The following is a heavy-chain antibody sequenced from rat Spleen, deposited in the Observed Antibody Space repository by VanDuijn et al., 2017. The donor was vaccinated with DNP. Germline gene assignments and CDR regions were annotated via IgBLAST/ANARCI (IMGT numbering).Heavy chain of an antibody. CDR2: INGAGST. D-gene: IGHD5-1*01. J-gene: IGHJ2*01. Sequence: EVQLQESGPGLVKPSQSLSLTCSVTGYSITSNFRWSWIRKFPGDKLEWMGYINGAGSTNYNPSLKSRIPITRDTSKNQFFLQVNSVTPEDSASYYCAIQLGVFDYWGQGVMVTVSS. CDR3: AIQLGVFDY. V-gene: IGHV3-3*01. CDR1: GYSITSNFR.